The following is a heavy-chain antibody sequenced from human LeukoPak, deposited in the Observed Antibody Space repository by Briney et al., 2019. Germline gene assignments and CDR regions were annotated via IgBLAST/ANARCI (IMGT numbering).Heavy chain of an antibody. CDR3: ARGVGSVTLFDY. Sequence: GGSLRLSCAASGFTFSSYSMNWVRQAPGKGLEWVSYISSISSTIYYADSVKGRFTISRDNAKNSLYLQMNSLRAEDTAVYYCARGVGSVTLFDYWGQGTLVTVSS. D-gene: IGHD2-15*01. CDR1: GFTFSSYS. V-gene: IGHV3-48*01. J-gene: IGHJ4*02. CDR2: ISSISSTI.